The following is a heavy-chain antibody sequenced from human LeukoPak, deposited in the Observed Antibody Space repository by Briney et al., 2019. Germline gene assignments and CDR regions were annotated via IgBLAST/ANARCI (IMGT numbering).Heavy chain of an antibody. V-gene: IGHV3-43*02. CDR1: GLNFGESA. CDR3: AKESGKFDY. Sequence: QAGGSLRLSCVASGLNFGESAMHWVRQAPGKGLEWVSLISADGGSAFSADSVKGRSSISRDNSKNSLYLQMDSLRSEDTAMYYCAKESGKFDYWGQGTLVVVSS. CDR2: ISADGGSA. J-gene: IGHJ4*02.